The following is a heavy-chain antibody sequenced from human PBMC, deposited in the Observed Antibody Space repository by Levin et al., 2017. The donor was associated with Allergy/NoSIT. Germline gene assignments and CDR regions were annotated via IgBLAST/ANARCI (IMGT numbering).Heavy chain of an antibody. J-gene: IGHJ1*01. CDR3: ARDLNSLISL. V-gene: IGHV3-48*02. Sequence: GESLKISCAASGFTFSSYSMHWVRQAPGKGLQWVSYISGGSDTRYYADSVKGRFTISRDNAKNSLYLQMDSLGDEDTAMYYCARDLNSLISLWGQGTLVTVSS. CDR1: GFTFSSYS. CDR2: ISGGSDTR. D-gene: IGHD2-21*01.